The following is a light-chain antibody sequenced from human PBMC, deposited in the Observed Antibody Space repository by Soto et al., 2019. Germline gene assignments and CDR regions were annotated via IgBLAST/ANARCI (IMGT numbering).Light chain of an antibody. CDR2: WAS. CDR1: QNILSTSNNINY. Sequence: DIVMTQSPDSLAVSLAERAAINCKSSQNILSTSNNINYLGWFQQKSGLPPKLIISWASARESGDPHRFSGSGSGTDFTLTISNLQAEDVAVYYYNAPITFGQGTRLEIK. V-gene: IGKV4-1*01. J-gene: IGKJ5*01. CDR3: NAPIT.